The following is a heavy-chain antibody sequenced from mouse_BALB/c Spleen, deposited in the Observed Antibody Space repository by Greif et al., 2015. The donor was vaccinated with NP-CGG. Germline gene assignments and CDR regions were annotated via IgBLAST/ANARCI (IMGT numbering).Heavy chain of an antibody. Sequence: VKVVESGPGLVAPSQSLSITCTVSGFSLTSYGVHWVRQPPGKGLEWLGVIWAGGSTNYNSALMSRLSISKDNSKSQVFLKMNSLQTDDTAMYYCARDLSDFVTTAGFAYWGQGTLVTVSA. CDR3: ARDLSDFVTTAGFAY. D-gene: IGHD1-2*01. CDR1: GFSLTSYG. CDR2: IWAGGST. V-gene: IGHV2-9*02. J-gene: IGHJ3*01.